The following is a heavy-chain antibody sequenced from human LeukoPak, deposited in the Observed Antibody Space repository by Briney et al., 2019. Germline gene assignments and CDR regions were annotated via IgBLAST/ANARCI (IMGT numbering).Heavy chain of an antibody. Sequence: ASVKVSCKASGFTFTAFYMHWVRQAPGQGLEWMPWINLSSGRTNYAQKFRGRVTVTRDSSISTAYMELTSLRSDDTAIYYCVTSTGYFNTWGAFDIWGQGTMVTVSS. CDR1: GFTFTAFY. V-gene: IGHV1-2*02. CDR3: VTSTGYFNTWGAFDI. CDR2: INLSSGRT. D-gene: IGHD2-15*01. J-gene: IGHJ3*02.